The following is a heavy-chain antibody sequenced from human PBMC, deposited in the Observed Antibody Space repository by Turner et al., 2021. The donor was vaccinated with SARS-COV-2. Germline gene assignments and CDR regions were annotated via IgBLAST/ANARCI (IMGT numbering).Heavy chain of an antibody. CDR1: GFTFSTYA. Sequence: QVQLVESGGGVVQPGRSLRLSCAASGFTFSTYAMHWVRQAPGKGLEWVAVISYDGSNKYYADSVKGRFTISSDNSKNTLYLQMNSLRAEDTAVYYCARAGWDLLPFDAFDIWGQGTMVTISS. J-gene: IGHJ3*02. V-gene: IGHV3-30-3*01. CDR3: ARAGWDLLPFDAFDI. D-gene: IGHD1-26*01. CDR2: ISYDGSNK.